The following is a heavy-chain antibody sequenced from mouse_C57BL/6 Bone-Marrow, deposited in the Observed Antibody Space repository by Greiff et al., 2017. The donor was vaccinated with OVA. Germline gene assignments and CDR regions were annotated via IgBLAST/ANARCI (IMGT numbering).Heavy chain of an antibody. CDR2: IYPRSGNT. CDR3: ARRGDRGY. CDR1: GYTFTSYG. Sequence: QVQLQQSGAELARPGASVKLSCKASGYTFTSYGISWVKQRTGQGLEWIGEIYPRSGNTYYNEKFKGKATLTADKSSSTAYMELRSLTSEDSAVYFCARRGDRGYWGQGTTLTVSS. D-gene: IGHD2-14*01. V-gene: IGHV1-81*01. J-gene: IGHJ2*01.